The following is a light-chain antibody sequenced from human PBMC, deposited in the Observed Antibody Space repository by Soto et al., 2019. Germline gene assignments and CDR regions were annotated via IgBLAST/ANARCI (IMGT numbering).Light chain of an antibody. V-gene: IGKV3-15*01. Sequence: EIVLTQSPATLSVSPGERATLSCRASQSISTDLAWYQQRPGQSPRLLIYSASTRATGDPARFSGSGSGTEFTLAISSLQSEDFAIYYYQQHNTWPRTFGQGTKVEIK. CDR1: QSISTD. J-gene: IGKJ1*01. CDR3: QQHNTWPRT. CDR2: SAS.